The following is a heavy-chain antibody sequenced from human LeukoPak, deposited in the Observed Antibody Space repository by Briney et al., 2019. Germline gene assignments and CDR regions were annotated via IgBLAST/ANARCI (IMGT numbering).Heavy chain of an antibody. D-gene: IGHD1-14*01. Sequence: GASVKVSCKASGYTFTGYYMHWVRQAPGQGLEWMGWINPNSGGTNYAQKFQGRVTMTRDTSISTAYMELSRLRSDDTAVYYCARRRPGKGHGWGFDYWGQGTLVTVSS. CDR3: ARRRPGKGHGWGFDY. J-gene: IGHJ4*02. V-gene: IGHV1-2*02. CDR2: INPNSGGT. CDR1: GYTFTGYY.